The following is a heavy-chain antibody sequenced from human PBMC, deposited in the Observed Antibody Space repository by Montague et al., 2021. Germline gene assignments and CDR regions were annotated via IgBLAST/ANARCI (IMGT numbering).Heavy chain of an antibody. Sequence: SETLSLTCIVSGGSISSSNYHWGWIRQPPGKGLVWNGSKTYTGNTYYNPSLRSRVAISVDTSRNQLSLKLTSVTAAATAVYYCATLDIVLSYWGFDYWGQGTLVTVSS. V-gene: IGHV4-39*01. CDR1: GGSISSSNYH. CDR2: KTYTGNT. D-gene: IGHD2-8*01. J-gene: IGHJ4*02. CDR3: ATLDIVLSYWGFDY.